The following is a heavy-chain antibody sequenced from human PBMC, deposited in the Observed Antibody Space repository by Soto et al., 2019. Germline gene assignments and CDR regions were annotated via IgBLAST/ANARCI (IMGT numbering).Heavy chain of an antibody. CDR3: ASPGYSSSWYPDYYYGMDV. CDR1: GFTFSSYS. J-gene: IGHJ6*02. V-gene: IGHV3-21*01. CDR2: ISSSSSYI. D-gene: IGHD6-13*01. Sequence: PGGSLRLSCAASGFTFSSYSMNWVRQAPGKGLEWVSSISSSSSYIYYADSVKGRFTISRDNAKNSLYLQMNSLRAEDTAVYYCASPGYSSSWYPDYYYGMDVWGQGTTVTVSS.